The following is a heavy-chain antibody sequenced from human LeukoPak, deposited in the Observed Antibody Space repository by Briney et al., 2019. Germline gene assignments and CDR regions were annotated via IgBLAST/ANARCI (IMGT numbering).Heavy chain of an antibody. CDR3: ARDGPLK. CDR1: GFTFSSYA. V-gene: IGHV3-30*04. D-gene: IGHD3/OR15-3a*01. CDR2: ISYDGSNK. Sequence: GGSLKLSCAASGFTFSSYAMHWVRQAPGKGLEWVAVISYDGSNKYYADSVKGRFTISRDNSKNTLYLQMNSLRAEDTAVYYCARDGPLKWGQGALVTVSS. J-gene: IGHJ4*02.